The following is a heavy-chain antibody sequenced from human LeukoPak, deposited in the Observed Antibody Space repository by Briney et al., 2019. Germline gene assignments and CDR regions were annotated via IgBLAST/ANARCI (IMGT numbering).Heavy chain of an antibody. CDR2: ISVSGGST. CDR1: GITFSNYV. Sequence: GGSLRLSCAASGITFSNYVMSWVHLAPGKGLEWVSDISVSGGSTYYADSVKGRFTISRDNSKNTLYLQMSSLRAEDTAVYYCAKGASGSYHTPYDYWGQGTLVTVSS. D-gene: IGHD1-26*01. V-gene: IGHV3-23*01. J-gene: IGHJ4*02. CDR3: AKGASGSYHTPYDY.